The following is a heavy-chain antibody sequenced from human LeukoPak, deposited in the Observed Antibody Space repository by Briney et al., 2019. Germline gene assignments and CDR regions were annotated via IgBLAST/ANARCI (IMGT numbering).Heavy chain of an antibody. J-gene: IGHJ4*02. Sequence: GASVKVSCKASGYTFTSYYMHWVRQAPGQGLEWMGIINPSGGSTSYAQKLQGRVTMTRDMSTSTVYMELSSLRSEDTAVYYCASGSPVGATHLWGQGTLVTVSS. CDR2: INPSGGST. CDR1: GYTFTSYY. D-gene: IGHD1-26*01. CDR3: ASGSPVGATHL. V-gene: IGHV1-46*01.